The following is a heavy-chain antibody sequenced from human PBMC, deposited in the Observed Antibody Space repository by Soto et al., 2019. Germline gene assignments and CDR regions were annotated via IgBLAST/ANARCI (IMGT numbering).Heavy chain of an antibody. V-gene: IGHV4-4*07. D-gene: IGHD5-12*01. J-gene: IGHJ6*02. CDR3: AREPAWGATTYYYYGMDV. CDR1: GGSISSYY. CDR2: IYTSGST. Sequence: SETLSLTCTVPGGSISSYYLSWIRQPAGKGLEWIGRIYTSGSTNYNPSLKSRVTMSVDTSKNQFSLKLSSVTAADTAVYYCAREPAWGATTYYYYGMDVWGQGTTVTVSS.